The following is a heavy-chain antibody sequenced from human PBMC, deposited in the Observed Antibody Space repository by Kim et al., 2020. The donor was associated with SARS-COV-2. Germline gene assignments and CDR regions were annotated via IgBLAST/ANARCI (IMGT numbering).Heavy chain of an antibody. Sequence: SETLSLTCTVSGGSISSSSYYWGWIRQPPGKGLEWIGSIYYSGSTYYNPSLKSRVTISVDTSKNQFSLKLSSVTAADTAVYYCAQDYNFDYWGQGTLVTVSS. CDR2: IYYSGST. V-gene: IGHV4-39*01. CDR1: GGSISSSSYY. J-gene: IGHJ4*02. D-gene: IGHD3-10*01. CDR3: AQDYNFDY.